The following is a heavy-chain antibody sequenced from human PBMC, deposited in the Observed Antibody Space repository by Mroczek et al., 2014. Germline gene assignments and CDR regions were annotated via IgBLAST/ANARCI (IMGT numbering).Heavy chain of an antibody. CDR3: ARGKSYCSGGSCYPGWHFDY. D-gene: IGHD2-15*01. Sequence: VQLLESGPGLVKPSETLSLTCTVSGGSISSYYWSWIRQPPGKGLEWIGYIYYSGSTNYNPSLKSRVTISVDTSKNQFSLKLSSVTAADTAVYYCARGKSYCSGGSCYPGWHFDYWGQGTPGHRLL. J-gene: IGHJ4*02. V-gene: IGHV4-59*01. CDR2: IYYSGST. CDR1: GGSISSYY.